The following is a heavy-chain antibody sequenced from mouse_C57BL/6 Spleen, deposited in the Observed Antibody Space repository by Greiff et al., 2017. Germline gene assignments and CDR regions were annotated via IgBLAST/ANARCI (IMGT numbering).Heavy chain of an antibody. J-gene: IGHJ3*01. CDR2: IDPSDSYT. CDR1: GYTFTSYW. CDR3: AREDGFAY. Sequence: ESGAELVKPGASVKLSCKASGYTFTSYWMQWVKQRPGQGLEWIGEIDPSDSYTNYNQKFKGKATLTVDTSSSTAYMQLSSLTSEDSAVYYCAREDGFAYWGQGTLVTVSA. V-gene: IGHV1-50*01.